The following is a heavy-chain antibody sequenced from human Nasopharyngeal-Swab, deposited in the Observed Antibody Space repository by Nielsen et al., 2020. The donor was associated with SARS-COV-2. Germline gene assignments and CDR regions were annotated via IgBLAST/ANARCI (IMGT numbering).Heavy chain of an antibody. J-gene: IGHJ4*02. CDR2: INSDGSST. D-gene: IGHD6-13*01. V-gene: IGHV3-74*01. CDR1: GFTFSSYW. Sequence: GGSLRLSCAASGFTFSSYWMHWVRQAPGKGLVWVSRINSDGSSTSYADSVKGRFTISRDNAKNTLYLQMNSLRAEDTAVYYCARDRGSSWYDALYFDYWGQGTLVTVSS. CDR3: ARDRGSSWYDALYFDY.